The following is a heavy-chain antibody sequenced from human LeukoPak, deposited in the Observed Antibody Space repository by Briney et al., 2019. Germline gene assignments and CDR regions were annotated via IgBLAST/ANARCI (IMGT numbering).Heavy chain of an antibody. CDR1: GFTFSSYW. CDR2: INSDGSST. CDR3: STGSGHAFDI. V-gene: IGHV3-74*01. Sequence: GGSLRLSCAASGFTFSSYWMHWVRQVPGKGLVWVSRINSDGSSTSYADSGKGRFTISRDNAKNTLYVQMNSLRAEDTAGYYCSTGSGHAFDIWGRGTMVTVSS. J-gene: IGHJ3*02. D-gene: IGHD3-10*01.